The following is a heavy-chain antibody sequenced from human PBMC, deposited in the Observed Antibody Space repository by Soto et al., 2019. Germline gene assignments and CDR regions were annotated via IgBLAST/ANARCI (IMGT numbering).Heavy chain of an antibody. J-gene: IGHJ4*02. V-gene: IGHV3-66*01. Sequence: GSLRLSCAASGFTVSNSYMSWVRQAPGKGLEWVSAIYSGGSSYYADSVKGRFTISRDTSKNTLFLQMNSLRAEDTAVYYCAKDRYGDYGGIDYWGQGTMVTVAS. CDR3: AKDRYGDYGGIDY. CDR2: IYSGGSS. D-gene: IGHD4-17*01. CDR1: GFTVSNSY.